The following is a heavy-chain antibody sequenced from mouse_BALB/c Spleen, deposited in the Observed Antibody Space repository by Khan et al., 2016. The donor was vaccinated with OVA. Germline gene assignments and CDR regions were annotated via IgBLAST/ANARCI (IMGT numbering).Heavy chain of an antibody. V-gene: IGHV1-7*01. CDR1: GYTFTNYW. J-gene: IGHJ3*01. D-gene: IGHD2-1*01. Sequence: QVQLKESGAELAKPGASVKLSCTASGYTFTNYWMHWVKQRPGQGLEWIGYINPSTGYTEYTQKFKDKATLTADKSSSTAYMQLSSLTSEDSAVYYCARRGHYGNFAYWGQGTLVTVSA. CDR3: ARRGHYGNFAY. CDR2: INPSTGYT.